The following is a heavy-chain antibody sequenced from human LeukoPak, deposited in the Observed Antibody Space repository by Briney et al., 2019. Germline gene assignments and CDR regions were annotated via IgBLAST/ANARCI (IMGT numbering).Heavy chain of an antibody. CDR2: ISGSGGST. V-gene: IGHV3-23*01. D-gene: IGHD3-16*02. J-gene: IGHJ4*02. CDR3: ATPQIMITFGGVIAPFDY. CDR1: GFTFSSYA. Sequence: GGSLRLSCAASGFTFSSYAMSWVRQAPGKGLEWVSAISGSGGSTYYADSVKGRFTISRDNSKNTLYLQMNSLRAEDTAVYYCATPQIMITFGGVIAPFDYWGQGTLVTASS.